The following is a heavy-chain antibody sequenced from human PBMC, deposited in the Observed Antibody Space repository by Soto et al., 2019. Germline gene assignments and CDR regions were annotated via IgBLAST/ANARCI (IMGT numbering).Heavy chain of an antibody. CDR2: IYYSGST. V-gene: IGHV4-59*01. Sequence: PSETLSLTCTVSGGSISSYYWSWIRQPPGKGLEWIGYIYYSGSTNYNPSLKSRVTISVDTSKNQFSLKLSSVTAADTSVYYCARADDILTGYYWGFDYWGQGTLVTVSS. D-gene: IGHD3-9*01. CDR1: GGSISSYY. J-gene: IGHJ4*02. CDR3: ARADDILTGYYWGFDY.